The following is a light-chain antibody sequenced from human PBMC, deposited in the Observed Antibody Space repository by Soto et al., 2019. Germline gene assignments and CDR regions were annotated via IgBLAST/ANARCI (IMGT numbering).Light chain of an antibody. Sequence: DIQMTQSPSSVSASVGDRVTITCRASQNINSWLAWYQQRPGKAPKLLIYAASDLESGVPPRFSGSGSGTHFTLTITSLQPEDFAAYYCQQSDSFPYTFGQGTKLEI. CDR3: QQSDSFPYT. J-gene: IGKJ2*01. CDR1: QNINSW. V-gene: IGKV1-12*01. CDR2: AAS.